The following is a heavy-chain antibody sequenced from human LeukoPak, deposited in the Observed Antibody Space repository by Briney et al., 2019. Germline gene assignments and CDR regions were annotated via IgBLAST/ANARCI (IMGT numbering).Heavy chain of an antibody. Sequence: LTGGSLRLSCAGSGFSFNNYAMYWVRQAPGKGLEWVSALSSSGLSPYYADSVKGRFSISRDISKNTLYLQMNSLRAEDTAVYYCTKAGPDTYAFDIWGQGTMVSVSS. CDR3: TKAGPDTYAFDI. V-gene: IGHV3-23*01. CDR1: GFSFNNYA. D-gene: IGHD2/OR15-2a*01. CDR2: LSSSGLSP. J-gene: IGHJ3*02.